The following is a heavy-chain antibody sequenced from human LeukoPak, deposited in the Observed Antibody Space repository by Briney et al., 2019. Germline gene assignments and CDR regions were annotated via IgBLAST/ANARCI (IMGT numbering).Heavy chain of an antibody. V-gene: IGHV4-34*01. Sequence: SETLSLTCAVYSGSFRGYYWSWIRQPPGKGLEWIGEINHGGSTNYNPSLKSRVTISVDTSKNQFSLKLSSVTAADTAVYYCARGRLFVVDWGQGTLVTVSS. CDR3: ARGRLFVVD. J-gene: IGHJ4*02. D-gene: IGHD6-6*01. CDR2: INHGGST. CDR1: SGSFRGYY.